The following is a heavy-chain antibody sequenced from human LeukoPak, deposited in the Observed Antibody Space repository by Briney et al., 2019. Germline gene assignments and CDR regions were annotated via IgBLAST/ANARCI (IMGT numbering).Heavy chain of an antibody. Sequence: SETLSLTCTVSGGSISSSSYYWGWIRQPPGKGLEWIGSIYYSGSTYYNPSLKSRVTISVDTSKNQFSLKLSSVTAADTAVYYCAYEQYDFWSDYYQTTNFDYWGQGTLVTVSS. J-gene: IGHJ4*02. CDR1: GGSISSSSYY. D-gene: IGHD3-3*01. CDR3: AYEQYDFWSDYYQTTNFDY. V-gene: IGHV4-39*01. CDR2: IYYSGST.